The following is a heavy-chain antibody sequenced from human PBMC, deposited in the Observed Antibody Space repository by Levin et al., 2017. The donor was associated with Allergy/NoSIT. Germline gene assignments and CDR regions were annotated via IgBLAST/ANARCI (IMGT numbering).Heavy chain of an antibody. CDR1: GYTFTGYY. J-gene: IGHJ4*02. CDR2: INPNSGGT. D-gene: IGHD3-10*01. Sequence: GASVKVSCKASGYTFTGYYMHWVRQAPGQGLEWMGWINPNSGGTNYAQKFQGRVTMTRDTSISTAYMELSRLRSDDTAVYYCAGPMVRGVTHFDYWGQGTLVTVSS. CDR3: AGPMVRGVTHFDY. V-gene: IGHV1-2*02.